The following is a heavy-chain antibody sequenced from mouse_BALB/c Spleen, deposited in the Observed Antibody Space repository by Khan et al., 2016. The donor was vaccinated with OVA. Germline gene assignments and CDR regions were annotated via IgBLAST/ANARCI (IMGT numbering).Heavy chain of an antibody. J-gene: IGHJ3*01. V-gene: IGHV1-4*01. CDR3: VRDGAYHRNDGWFAY. Sequence: VQLQVFGAELARPGASVKMSCKASGYTFTSYTIHWIKKRPGQGLEWIGYINPSKCYTNYNQKFKDKATLTTDKSSTTAYLQLSSLTSDDSAVYNCVRDGAYHRNDGWFAYWGQGTLVTVSA. D-gene: IGHD2-14*01. CDR1: GYTFTSYT. CDR2: INPSKCYT.